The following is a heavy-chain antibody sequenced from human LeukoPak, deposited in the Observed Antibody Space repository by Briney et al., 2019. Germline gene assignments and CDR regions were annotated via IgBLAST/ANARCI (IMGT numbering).Heavy chain of an antibody. D-gene: IGHD3-16*01. CDR2: INSDSRLM. CDR1: GFTFSSYS. J-gene: IGHJ4*02. Sequence: PGGSLRLSCAASGFTFSSYSMNWVRQAPGKGLEWVSSINSDSRLMYYEESVKGRFTISRDNARNSLYLQLNSLRSKDTAVYFCVRDLFDDYGLDYWGQGALVTVSS. V-gene: IGHV3-21*01. CDR3: VRDLFDDYGLDY.